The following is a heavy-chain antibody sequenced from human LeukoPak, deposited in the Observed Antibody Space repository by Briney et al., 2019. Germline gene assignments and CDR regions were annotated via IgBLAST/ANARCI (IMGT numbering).Heavy chain of an antibody. CDR2: ISAYHGNT. D-gene: IGHD2-15*01. CDR3: ASRPRGCSGGSCYSGDWFDP. Sequence: GASVKVSCKASGYTFTSYGISWVRQAPGQGLEWMGWISAYHGNTNYAQKLQGRVTMTTDTSTSTASMELRSLRSDDTAVYYCASRPRGCSGGSCYSGDWFDPWGQGTLVTVSS. J-gene: IGHJ5*02. CDR1: GYTFTSYG. V-gene: IGHV1-18*04.